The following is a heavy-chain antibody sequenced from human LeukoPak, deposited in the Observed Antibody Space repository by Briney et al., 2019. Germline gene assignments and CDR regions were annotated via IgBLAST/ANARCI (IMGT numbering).Heavy chain of an antibody. V-gene: IGHV3-11*01. CDR3: AKMYCSSTSCYTGTVLDY. J-gene: IGHJ4*02. CDR2: ISSSGSTI. CDR1: GFTFSDYY. Sequence: GGSLRLSCAASGFTFSDYYMSWIRQAPGKGLEWVSYISSSGSTIYYADSVKGRFTISRDNAKNSLYLQMNSLRAEDTAIYYCAKMYCSSTSCYTGTVLDYWGQGTLVTVSS. D-gene: IGHD2-2*01.